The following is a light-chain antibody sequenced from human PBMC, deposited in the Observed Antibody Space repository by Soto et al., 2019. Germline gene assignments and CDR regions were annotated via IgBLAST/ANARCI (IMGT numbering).Light chain of an antibody. CDR2: GNS. CDR3: QSYDSNLSVV. Sequence: QSVLTQPPSVSGAPGQRVTISCTGSSSNIGTGYDVHWYQQLPGTAPKLLIYGNSNRPSGVPDRFSGSKSGTSASLAITGLQAEDEADYYCQSYDSNLSVVFVGGTKLTVL. J-gene: IGLJ2*01. CDR1: SSNIGTGYD. V-gene: IGLV1-40*01.